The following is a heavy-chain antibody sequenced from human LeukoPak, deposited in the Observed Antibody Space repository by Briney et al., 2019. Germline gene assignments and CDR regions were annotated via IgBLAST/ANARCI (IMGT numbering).Heavy chain of an antibody. CDR1: GDSISGCSYY. CDR3: ARVSSYYYYAMDV. CDR2: VCHSGPT. Sequence: SETLSLTCTVSGDSISGCSYYWSWIRQPPGNGLELIGSVCHSGPTYYSPSLRSRVTMSVDTSQNQFSLRLNSVTAADTAVYFCARVSSYYYYAMDVWGQGNAITVSS. V-gene: IGHV4-39*07. D-gene: IGHD3-16*02. J-gene: IGHJ6*02.